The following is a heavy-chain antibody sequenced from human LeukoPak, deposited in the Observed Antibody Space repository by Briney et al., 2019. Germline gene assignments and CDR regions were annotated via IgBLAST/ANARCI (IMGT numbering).Heavy chain of an antibody. CDR3: ARSITMVRGGHHYYYYYYMDV. D-gene: IGHD3-10*01. CDR1: GYTFTSYG. Sequence: ASVKVSCKASGYTFTSYGISWVRQAPGQGLEWMGWISAYNGNTNYAQKLQGRVTMTTDTSTCTAYMELRSLRSDDTAVYYCARSITMVRGGHHYYYYYYMDVWGKGTTVSLSS. J-gene: IGHJ6*03. CDR2: ISAYNGNT. V-gene: IGHV1-18*01.